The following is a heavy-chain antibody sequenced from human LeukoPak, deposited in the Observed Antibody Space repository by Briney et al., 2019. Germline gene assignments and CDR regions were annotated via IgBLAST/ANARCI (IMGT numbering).Heavy chain of an antibody. CDR2: AYYSGNS. CDR1: GGSISTYY. J-gene: IGHJ4*02. V-gene: IGHV4-59*12. D-gene: IGHD6-19*01. Sequence: ETLSLTCTVSGGSISTYYWSWIRPPSGKGLDWIGYAYYSGNSIYSPSLKSRVTISVDTPKNQLSLKLSSVTAADTAVYYCARGSVAVAGCLDYWGQGTLVTVSS. CDR3: ARGSVAVAGCLDY.